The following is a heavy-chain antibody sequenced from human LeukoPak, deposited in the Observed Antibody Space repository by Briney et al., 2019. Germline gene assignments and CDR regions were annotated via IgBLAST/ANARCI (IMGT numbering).Heavy chain of an antibody. Sequence: ASVKVSCKASGYTFTGYYMHWVRQAPGQGLEWMGWINPNSGGTNYAQKFQGRVTMTRDTSISTAYMELSRLRSDDTAVYYCARASSRSNSGNYFGDDAFDIWGQGTMVTVSS. CDR1: GYTFTGYY. V-gene: IGHV1-2*02. D-gene: IGHD1-26*01. CDR2: INPNSGGT. CDR3: ARASSRSNSGNYFGDDAFDI. J-gene: IGHJ3*02.